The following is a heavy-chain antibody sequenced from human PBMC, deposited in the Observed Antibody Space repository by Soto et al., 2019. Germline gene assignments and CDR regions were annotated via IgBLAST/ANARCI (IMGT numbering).Heavy chain of an antibody. V-gene: IGHV1-46*01. CDR2: INPSGGST. CDR3: ARTTRGYCSGGSCYAGKKNWFDP. Sequence: ASVKVSCKASGYTFTSYYMHWVRQAPGQGLEWMGIINPSGGSTSYAQKFQGRVTMTRDTSTSTVYMELSSLRSEDTAVYYCARTTRGYCSGGSCYAGKKNWFDPWGQGTLVTVSS. D-gene: IGHD2-15*01. J-gene: IGHJ5*02. CDR1: GYTFTSYY.